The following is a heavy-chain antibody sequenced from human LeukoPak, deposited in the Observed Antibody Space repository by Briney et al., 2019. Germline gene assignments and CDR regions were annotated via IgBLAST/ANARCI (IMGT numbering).Heavy chain of an antibody. Sequence: PGGSLRLSCAASGFTFSNAWMSWVRQGPGKGLEWVGRIKSKTDGGTTDYAAPVKGRFTISRDDSKNTLYLQMNSLKTEDTAVYYCLRDWYGSGSYWQIRESYFHYWGQGTLVTVSS. CDR1: GFTFSNAW. V-gene: IGHV3-15*01. D-gene: IGHD3-10*01. CDR2: IKSKTDGGTT. CDR3: LRDWYGSGSYWQIRESYFHY. J-gene: IGHJ4*02.